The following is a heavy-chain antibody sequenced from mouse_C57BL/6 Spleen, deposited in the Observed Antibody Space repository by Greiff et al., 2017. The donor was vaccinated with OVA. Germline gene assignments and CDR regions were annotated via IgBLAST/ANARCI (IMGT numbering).Heavy chain of an antibody. D-gene: IGHD1-1*01. CDR2: INYDGSST. V-gene: IGHV5-16*01. CDR1: GFTFSDYY. CDR3: AREGDGSSSYWYFDV. Sequence: EVKVVESEGGLVQPGRSMKLSCTASGFTFSDYYMAWVRQVPEKGLEWVANINYDGSSTYYLDSLKSRFIISRDNAKNILYLQMSSLKSEDTATYYCAREGDGSSSYWYFDVWGTGTTVTVSS. J-gene: IGHJ1*03.